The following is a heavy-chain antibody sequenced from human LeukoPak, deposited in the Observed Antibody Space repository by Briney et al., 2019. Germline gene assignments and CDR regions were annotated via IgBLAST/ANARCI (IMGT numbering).Heavy chain of an antibody. D-gene: IGHD3-22*01. CDR3: ARVSYDSSGYYFVDF. Sequence: SETLSLTCAVSDYSISSGYYWGWIRQPPGKGLEWSGSIYHSGSTYYNPSLKSRVTISVDTSKNQFSLKLSPGTAADTAVYYGARVSYDSSGYYFVDFWGQGTLVTVSS. CDR1: DYSISSGYY. V-gene: IGHV4-38-2*01. CDR2: IYHSGST. J-gene: IGHJ4*02.